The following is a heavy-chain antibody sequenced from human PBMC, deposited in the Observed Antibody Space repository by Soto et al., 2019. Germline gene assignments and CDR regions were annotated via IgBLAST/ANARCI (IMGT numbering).Heavy chain of an antibody. Sequence: GGSLRLSCAASGFTFSSYWMHWVRQAPGKGLVWVSRINSDGSSTSYADSVKGRFTISGDNAKNTLYLQMNSLRAEDTAVYYCARGYSSGWFQVGAFDIWGQGTMVTVSS. J-gene: IGHJ3*02. CDR2: INSDGSST. CDR1: GFTFSSYW. V-gene: IGHV3-74*01. CDR3: ARGYSSGWFQVGAFDI. D-gene: IGHD6-19*01.